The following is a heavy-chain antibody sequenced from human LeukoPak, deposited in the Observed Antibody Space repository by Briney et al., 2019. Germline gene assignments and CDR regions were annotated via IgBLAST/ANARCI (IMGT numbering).Heavy chain of an antibody. V-gene: IGHV3-7*01. J-gene: IGHJ4*02. CDR1: GFTFSYHC. D-gene: IGHD5-18*01. CDR2: IKNDGTMK. Sequence: PGGSLTLSCAASGFTFSYHCMTWVRQAPGKGLEWVANIKNDGTMKNYVDSVKGRFTISRDNAKNSLYLQMNSLRAEDTAVYYCAKDSYSKGDYWGQGVLVTVSS. CDR3: AKDSYSKGDY.